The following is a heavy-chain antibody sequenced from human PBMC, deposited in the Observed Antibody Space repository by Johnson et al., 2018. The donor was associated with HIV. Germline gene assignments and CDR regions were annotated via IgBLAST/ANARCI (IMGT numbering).Heavy chain of an antibody. V-gene: IGHV3-30*18. J-gene: IGHJ3*02. CDR3: TKGRGSGWLYDALDI. D-gene: IGHD6-19*01. Sequence: VQLVESGGGVVQPGRSLRLSCAASGFTFSSYGMHWVRQAPGKGLEWVAVISYDGSNKYYADSVKGRFTISRDNSKNSLYLQMNSLKTEDTAFYYCTKGRGSGWLYDALDIWGQGTMVTVSS. CDR1: GFTFSSYG. CDR2: ISYDGSNK.